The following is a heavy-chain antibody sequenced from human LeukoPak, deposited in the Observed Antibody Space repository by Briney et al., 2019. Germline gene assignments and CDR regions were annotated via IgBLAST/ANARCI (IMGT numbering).Heavy chain of an antibody. CDR3: ARRDYAAWFDP. J-gene: IGHJ5*02. V-gene: IGHV4-39*01. CDR2: VYYSGST. D-gene: IGHD4/OR15-4a*01. CDR1: GDSITSGAFY. Sequence: SETLSLTCNVSGDSITSGAFYWAWIRQSPGKGLEWIGNVYYSGSTQYNPSLRGRVSISMDKTKNQFSLNMNSVSVTDTAIYYCARRDYAAWFDPWGQGTLVTVSS.